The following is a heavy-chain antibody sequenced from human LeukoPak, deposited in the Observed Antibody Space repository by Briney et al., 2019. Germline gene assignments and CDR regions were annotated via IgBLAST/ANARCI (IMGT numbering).Heavy chain of an antibody. CDR3: AKGASRIVVVPSDY. Sequence: GGSLRLSCAASGFTFSSYGMHWVRQAPGKGLEWVAFIRYDGSNKYYADSVKGRFTISRDNSKNTLYLQMNSLRAEDTAVYYCAKGASRIVVVPSDYWGRGTLVTVSS. J-gene: IGHJ4*02. CDR2: IRYDGSNK. V-gene: IGHV3-30*02. D-gene: IGHD3-22*01. CDR1: GFTFSSYG.